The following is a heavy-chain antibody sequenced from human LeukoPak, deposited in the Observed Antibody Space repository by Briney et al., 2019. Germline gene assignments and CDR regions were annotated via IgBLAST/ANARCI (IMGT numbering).Heavy chain of an antibody. Sequence: AVNVSCKASGGTFSSYAISWVRQAPGQGLEWMGRIIPIFGTANYAQKFQGRVTITTDESTSTAYMELSSLRSEDTAVYYCARDLLDDLGSGTTTPWGQGTLVTVSS. CDR3: ARDLLDDLGSGTTTP. D-gene: IGHD1-26*01. CDR2: IIPIFGTA. V-gene: IGHV1-69*05. J-gene: IGHJ5*02. CDR1: GGTFSSYA.